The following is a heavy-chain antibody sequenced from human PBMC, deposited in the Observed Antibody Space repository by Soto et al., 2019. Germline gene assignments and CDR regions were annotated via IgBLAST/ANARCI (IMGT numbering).Heavy chain of an antibody. Sequence: WESLKVSCKGSGYSFTSYWIGWGRQMPGKGPEWMGIIYPGDSDTRYSPSFQGQLTISADKSISTAYLQWSSLKASDTAMYYCARHCFDILTGYYSDAFDIWGQGTMVTVSS. V-gene: IGHV5-51*01. CDR1: GYSFTSYW. D-gene: IGHD3-9*01. J-gene: IGHJ3*02. CDR2: IYPGDSDT. CDR3: ARHCFDILTGYYSDAFDI.